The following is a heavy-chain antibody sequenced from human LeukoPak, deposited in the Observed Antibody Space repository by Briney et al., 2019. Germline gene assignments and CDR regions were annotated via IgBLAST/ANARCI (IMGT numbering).Heavy chain of an antibody. D-gene: IGHD5-24*01. V-gene: IGHV3-30*04. CDR1: GFTFSGYT. J-gene: IGHJ4*02. Sequence: GSLRLSCAASGFTFSGYTMHWVRQAPGKGLEWVAFISSDGRYKSHADSVKGRCTISRDNAKNSLHLQMNSLRAEDTAVYYCAKDPRDVEMATIFFYWGQGTLVTVSS. CDR2: ISSDGRYK. CDR3: AKDPRDVEMATIFFY.